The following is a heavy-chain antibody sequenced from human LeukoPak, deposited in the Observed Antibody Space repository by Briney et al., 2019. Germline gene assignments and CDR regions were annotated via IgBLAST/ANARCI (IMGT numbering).Heavy chain of an antibody. V-gene: IGHV3-30*02. J-gene: IGHJ4*02. CDR1: GFTFSSYG. D-gene: IGHD6-6*01. Sequence: GGSLRLSCAASGFTFSSYGIHWVRQAPGKGLEWVAFIRYDRSNKYYAHSVKGRFTISRDNSKNTLYLQMNSLRAEDTAVYYCAKYKYSSSSVFDYWGQGTLVTVSS. CDR3: AKYKYSSSSVFDY. CDR2: IRYDRSNK.